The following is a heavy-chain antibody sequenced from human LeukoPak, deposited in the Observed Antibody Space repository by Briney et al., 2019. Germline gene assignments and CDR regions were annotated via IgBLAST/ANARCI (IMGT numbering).Heavy chain of an antibody. CDR3: ASLVNMAGMIFFDI. J-gene: IGHJ3*02. D-gene: IGHD6-19*01. Sequence: SETLSLTCTVSGVSISSGDYYWRWIRQPPGKGLEWIGYIYYSGSTYYNPSLKSRATISVGTSKNQFSLKLSSVTAADTAVYYCASLVNMAGMIFFDIWGQGTMVTVSS. CDR1: GVSISSGDYY. CDR2: IYYSGST. V-gene: IGHV4-30-4*01.